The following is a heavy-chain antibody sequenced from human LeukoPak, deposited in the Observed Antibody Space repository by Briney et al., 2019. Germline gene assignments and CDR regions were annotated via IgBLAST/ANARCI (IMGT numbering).Heavy chain of an antibody. D-gene: IGHD1-1*01. V-gene: IGHV3-48*04. J-gene: IGHJ5*02. CDR1: GFTFSSYS. CDR2: ISSRSSTI. CDR3: ARELNGAFDP. Sequence: PGGSLRLSCAASGFTFSSYSMNWVRQAPGKGLEWVSYISSRSSTIYYADSVKGRFTISRDNAKNSLYLQMNSLRASDTAVYYCARELNGAFDPWGQGTLVTVSS.